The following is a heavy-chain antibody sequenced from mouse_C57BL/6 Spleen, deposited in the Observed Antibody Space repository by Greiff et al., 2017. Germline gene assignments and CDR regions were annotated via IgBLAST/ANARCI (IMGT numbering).Heavy chain of an antibody. J-gene: IGHJ4*01. D-gene: IGHD2-10*01. CDR1: GYTFTDYE. V-gene: IGHV1-15*01. CDR2: IDPETGGT. CDR3: TIAYYGNYRYAMDY. Sequence: VNVVESGAELVRPGASVTLSCKASGYTFTDYEMHWVKQTPVHGLEWIGAIDPETGGTAYNQKFKGKAILTADKSSSTAYMELRSLTSEDSAVYYCTIAYYGNYRYAMDYWGQGTSVTVSS.